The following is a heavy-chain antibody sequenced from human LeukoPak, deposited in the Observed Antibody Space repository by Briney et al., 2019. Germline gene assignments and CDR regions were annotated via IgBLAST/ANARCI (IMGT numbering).Heavy chain of an antibody. D-gene: IGHD2-21*01. CDR2: IYYTGST. CDR3: ARHIADSYTDV. J-gene: IGHJ6*03. CDR1: DGSISNSGYY. Sequence: PSETLSLTCTVSDGSISNSGYYWGWIRQPPGKGLEWIGYIYYTGSTFYSPSLKSRVTISVDTSKNHFSLKLTSVTAADTSIYFCARHIADSYTDVWGKGTTVTVS. V-gene: IGHV4-39*01.